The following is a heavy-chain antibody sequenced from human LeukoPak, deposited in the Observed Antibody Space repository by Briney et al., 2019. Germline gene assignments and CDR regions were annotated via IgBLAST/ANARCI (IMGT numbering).Heavy chain of an antibody. CDR1: GFNISDYF. Sequence: GGSLRLSCAASGFNISDYFMSWIRQAPGKGLDWVSYISGSGGVIYYADSVKGRFSISRDNAKNSLFLQMNSLRADGTAVYYCAREGRVGATRGWFDPWGQGTLVTVSS. J-gene: IGHJ5*02. CDR3: AREGRVGATRGWFDP. V-gene: IGHV3-11*01. D-gene: IGHD1-26*01. CDR2: ISGSGGVI.